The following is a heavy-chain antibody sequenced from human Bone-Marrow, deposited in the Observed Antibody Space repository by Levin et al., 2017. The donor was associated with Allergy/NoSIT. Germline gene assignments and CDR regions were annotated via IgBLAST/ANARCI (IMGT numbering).Heavy chain of an antibody. J-gene: IGHJ4*02. V-gene: IGHV3-30-3*01. CDR2: ISYDGSNK. D-gene: IGHD3-16*01. CDR1: GFTFSSYA. CDR3: ARAGGGFDY. Sequence: GESLKISCAASGFTFSSYAMHWVRQAPGKGLEWVAVISYDGSNKYYADSVKGRFTISRDNSKNTLYLQMNSLRAEDTAVYYCARAGGGFDYWGQGTLVTVSS.